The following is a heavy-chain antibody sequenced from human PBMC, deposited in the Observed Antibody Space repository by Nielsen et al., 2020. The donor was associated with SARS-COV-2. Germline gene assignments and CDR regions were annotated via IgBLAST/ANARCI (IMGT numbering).Heavy chain of an antibody. CDR1: CGPISSYY. V-gene: IGHV4-59*13. CDR3: AGDQPPGYYFDS. CDR2: IYDSGNT. J-gene: IGHJ4*02. Sequence: SETLPLTCTVSCGPISSYYCTWIPQPPEKGLEWLAYIYDSGNTNYNPSLKSPVTISVDTSRNKFSLKLTSVTAADTAVDYCAGDQPPGYYFDSWGQGTRGTVSS.